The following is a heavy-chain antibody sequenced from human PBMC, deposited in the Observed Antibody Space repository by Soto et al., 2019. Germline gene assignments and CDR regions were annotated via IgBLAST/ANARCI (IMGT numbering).Heavy chain of an antibody. CDR2: ISGSGGST. J-gene: IGHJ3*02. CDR3: AKGDYDYIWGSYRKVRGGAFDI. CDR1: GFTFSSYA. V-gene: IGHV3-23*01. D-gene: IGHD3-16*02. Sequence: PGGSLRLSCAASGFTFSSYAMSWVRQAPGKGLEWVSAISGSGGSTYYADSVKGRFTISRDNSKNTLYLQMNSLRAEDTAVYYCAKGDYDYIWGSYRKVRGGAFDIWGQGTMVTVSS.